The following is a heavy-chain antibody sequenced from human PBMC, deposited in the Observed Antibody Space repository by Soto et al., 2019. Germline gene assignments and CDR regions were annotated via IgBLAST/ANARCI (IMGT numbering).Heavy chain of an antibody. CDR1: GFTFSSYA. CDR3: AKDYYDSSGYIDDAFDI. Sequence: EVQLLESGGGLVQPGGSLRLSCAASGFTFSSYAMSWVRQAPGKGLEWVSAISGSGGRTYYADSVKGRFTISRDNSKNTLYLQMNSLRAEDTAVYYCAKDYYDSSGYIDDAFDIWGQGTMVTVSS. J-gene: IGHJ3*02. CDR2: ISGSGGRT. V-gene: IGHV3-23*01. D-gene: IGHD3-22*01.